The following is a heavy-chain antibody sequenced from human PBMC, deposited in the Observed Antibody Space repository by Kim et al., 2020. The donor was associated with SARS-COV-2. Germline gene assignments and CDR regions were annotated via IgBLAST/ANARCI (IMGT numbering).Heavy chain of an antibody. CDR3: ATDRSSFLQSIVF. V-gene: IGHV3-33*01. CDR1: GFTFSNFG. Sequence: GGSLRLSCAASGFTFSNFGMHWVRQPPGKGLQWVAGVVFDGTQPFYGESLMGRFAISRDNTKNMLFLLKSIVTADDTATYFCATDRSSFLQSIVFWG. D-gene: IGHD3-3*01. CDR2: VVFDGTQP. J-gene: IGHJ5*01.